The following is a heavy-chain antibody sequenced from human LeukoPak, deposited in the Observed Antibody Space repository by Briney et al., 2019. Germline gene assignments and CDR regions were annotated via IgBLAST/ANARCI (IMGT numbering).Heavy chain of an antibody. J-gene: IGHJ5*02. CDR2: IIPIFGTA. V-gene: IGHV1-69*13. Sequence: SVKVSCKASGYTFTSYGISWVRQAPGQGLEWMGGIIPIFGTANYAQKFQGRVTITADESTSTAYMELSSLRSEDTAVYYCARARHYYDSSGYLNWFDPWGQGTLVTVSS. CDR3: ARARHYYDSSGYLNWFDP. CDR1: GYTFTSYG. D-gene: IGHD3-22*01.